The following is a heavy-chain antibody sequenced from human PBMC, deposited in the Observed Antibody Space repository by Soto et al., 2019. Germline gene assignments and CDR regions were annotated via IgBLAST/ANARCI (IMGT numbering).Heavy chain of an antibody. J-gene: IGHJ3*02. V-gene: IGHV1-24*01. CDR1: GYTLAELS. CDR3: ATRLTPVLRFLEWFPWAFDI. Sequence: GASVKVSCKVSGYTLAELSRHWVRQAPGKGLEWMGGFDPEDGETIYAQKFQGRVTMTEDTSTDTAYMELSSLRSEDTAVYYCATRLTPVLRFLEWFPWAFDIWGQGTMVTVSS. CDR2: FDPEDGET. D-gene: IGHD3-3*01.